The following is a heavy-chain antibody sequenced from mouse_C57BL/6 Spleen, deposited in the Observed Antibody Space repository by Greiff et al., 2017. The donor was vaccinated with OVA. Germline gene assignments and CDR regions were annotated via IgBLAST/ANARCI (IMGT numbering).Heavy chain of an antibody. CDR1: GYTFTSYW. D-gene: IGHD5-2*01. CDR3: AREYADVFDY. V-gene: IGHV1-59*01. Sequence: QVQLQQSGAGLVRPGTSVKLSCKASGYTFTSYWMHWVKQRPGQGLEWIGVIDPSDSYTNYNQKFKGKATLTVDTSSSTAYMQLSSLTSEDSAVYYCAREYADVFDYWGQGTTLTVSS. CDR2: IDPSDSYT. J-gene: IGHJ2*01.